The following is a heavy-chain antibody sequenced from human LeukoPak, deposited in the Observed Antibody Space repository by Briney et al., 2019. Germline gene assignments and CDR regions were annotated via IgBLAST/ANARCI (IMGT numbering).Heavy chain of an antibody. CDR1: GYSFTNYH. V-gene: IGHV1-2*06. J-gene: IGHJ4*02. Sequence: EASVKVSCNTSGYSFTNYHMHWVRLAPGQGLEWMGHIYPNTGGTSYAQRFQGRVTMTSDTSVSTVYMELSSLISDDTAAYYCARENWYYDYWGQGTLVTVSS. CDR2: IYPNTGGT. CDR3: ARENWYYDY. D-gene: IGHD1-7*01.